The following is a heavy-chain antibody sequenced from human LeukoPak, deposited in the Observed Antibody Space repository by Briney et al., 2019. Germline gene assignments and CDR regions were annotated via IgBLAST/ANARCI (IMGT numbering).Heavy chain of an antibody. Sequence: SETLSLTCTVSGGSISSYYWSWIRQPPGKGLEWIGYIYYSGSTNYNPSLKSRVTISVDTSKNQFSLKLSSVTAADTAVCYCARHALHCSSTSCYASYYMDVWGKGTTVTVSS. CDR2: IYYSGST. V-gene: IGHV4-59*08. CDR1: GGSISSYY. D-gene: IGHD2-2*01. J-gene: IGHJ6*03. CDR3: ARHALHCSSTSCYASYYMDV.